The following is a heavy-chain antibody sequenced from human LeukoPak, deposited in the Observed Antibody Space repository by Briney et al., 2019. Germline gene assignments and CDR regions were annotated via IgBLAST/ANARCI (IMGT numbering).Heavy chain of an antibody. CDR3: ARDPNYYGSGKDDY. V-gene: IGHV4-39*07. Sequence: SETLPLTCTVSGGSISSSSHYWGWIRQPPGKGLEWIGSIYYSGSTYYNPSLKSRVTISVDTSKNQFSLKLSSVTAADTAVYYCARDPNYYGSGKDDYWGQGTLVTVPS. CDR1: GGSISSSSHY. J-gene: IGHJ4*02. D-gene: IGHD3-10*01. CDR2: IYYSGST.